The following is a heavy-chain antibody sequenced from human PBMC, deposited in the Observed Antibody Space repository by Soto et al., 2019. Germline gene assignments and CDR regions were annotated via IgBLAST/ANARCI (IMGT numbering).Heavy chain of an antibody. CDR2: IYHSGFT. CDR1: GGSITSAGSV. J-gene: IGHJ5*02. Sequence: QLQLQESGSRLVKPSETLYLTCAVSGGSITSAGSVWSWIRQPPGRGLEWIGYIYHSGFTDYNPSLSSRLTISLDMSNNQISLKLISVTAADTAVYSCASGRDWFGPWGHGTLVTASS. CDR3: ASGRDWFGP. V-gene: IGHV4-30-2*01.